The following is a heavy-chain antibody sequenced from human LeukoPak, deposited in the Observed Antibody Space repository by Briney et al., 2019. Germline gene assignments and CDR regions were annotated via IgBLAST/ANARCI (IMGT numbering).Heavy chain of an antibody. CDR2: ISYDGSNK. CDR1: GFTFSSYA. D-gene: IGHD3-3*01. CDR3: ARGPRGTIFGVVTLYYFDY. J-gene: IGHJ4*02. V-gene: IGHV3-30*04. Sequence: QPGRSLRLSCAASGFTFSSYAMHWVRQAPGKGLEWVAVISYDGSNKYYADSVKGRFTISRDNSKNTLYLQMNSLRAEDTAVYYCARGPRGTIFGVVTLYYFDYWGQGTLVTVSP.